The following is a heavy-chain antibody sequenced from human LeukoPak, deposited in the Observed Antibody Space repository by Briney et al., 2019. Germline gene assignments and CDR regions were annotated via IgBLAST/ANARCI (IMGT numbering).Heavy chain of an antibody. CDR1: GFTFSSYA. V-gene: IGHV3-23*01. D-gene: IGHD1/OR15-1a*01. CDR3: ANNNRDYYYGMDV. Sequence: GRSLRLSCAASGFTFSSYAMSWVRQAPGKGLEWVSAISGSGGSTYYADSVKGRFTISRDNSKNTLYLQMNSLRAEDTAVYYCANNNRDYYYGMDVWGKGTTVTVSS. CDR2: ISGSGGST. J-gene: IGHJ6*04.